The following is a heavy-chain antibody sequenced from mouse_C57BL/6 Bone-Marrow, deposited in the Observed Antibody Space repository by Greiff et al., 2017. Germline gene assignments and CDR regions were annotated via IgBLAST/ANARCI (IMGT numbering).Heavy chain of an antibody. J-gene: IGHJ4*01. Sequence: VQLQQPGAELVKPGASVKLSCKASGYTFTSYWMHWVKQRPGRGLEWIGRIDPNSGGTKYNEKFKSKVTLTVDKPSSTAYMQLSSLTSEDSAVYYCARSDEYDEGASYAMDYWGQGTSVTVSS. CDR1: GYTFTSYW. V-gene: IGHV1-72*01. CDR2: IDPNSGGT. CDR3: ARSDEYDEGASYAMDY. D-gene: IGHD2-4*01.